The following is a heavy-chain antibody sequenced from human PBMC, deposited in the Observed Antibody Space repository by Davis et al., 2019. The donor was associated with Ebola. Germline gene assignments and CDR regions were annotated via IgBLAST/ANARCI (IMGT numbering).Heavy chain of an antibody. CDR3: ARGGYYDSGGFKSRRKYYYGMDV. Sequence: GESLKISCAASGFTFSSYAMSWVRQAPGKGLVWVSRINSDGSTTNYADSVKGRFTVSRDNAKNTLYLQMNSLRAEDTAVYYCARGGYYDSGGFKSRRKYYYGMDVWGQGTTVTVSS. V-gene: IGHV3-74*01. CDR2: INSDGSTT. J-gene: IGHJ6*02. D-gene: IGHD3-22*01. CDR1: GFTFSSYA.